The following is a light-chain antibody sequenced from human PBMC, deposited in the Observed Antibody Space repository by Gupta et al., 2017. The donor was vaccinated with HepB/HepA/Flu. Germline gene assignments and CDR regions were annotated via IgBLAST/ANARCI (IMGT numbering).Light chain of an antibody. V-gene: IGKV3-11*01. CDR3: QQRSNWPLT. CDR2: DAS. Sequence: IVLTQSPGTLSLSPGEGSTLSCRASQSVSSYLAWYQQKPGQAPRLLIYDASNRATGIPARFSGSGSGTDFTLTISSLEPEDFAVYYCQQRSNWPLTFGGGTKVEIK. J-gene: IGKJ4*01. CDR1: QSVSSY.